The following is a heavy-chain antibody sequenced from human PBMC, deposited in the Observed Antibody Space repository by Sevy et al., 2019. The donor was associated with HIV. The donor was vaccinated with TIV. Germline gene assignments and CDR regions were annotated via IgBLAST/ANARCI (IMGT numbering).Heavy chain of an antibody. V-gene: IGHV1-46*01. CDR1: GYTFIYYY. D-gene: IGHD6-19*01. Sequence: ASVKVSCKASGYTFIYYYMFWVRQAPGQGLEWMGIINPNGGSTSYAQKFQGRLTMTRDTSTSTVYMQLSSLRSEDTAVYYCARGDMYVGGTNLNYWGQRTLVTVSS. J-gene: IGHJ4*02. CDR3: ARGDMYVGGTNLNY. CDR2: INPNGGST.